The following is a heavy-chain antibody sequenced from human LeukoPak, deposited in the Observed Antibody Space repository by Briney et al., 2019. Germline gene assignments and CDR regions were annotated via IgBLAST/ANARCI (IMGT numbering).Heavy chain of an antibody. Sequence: KASETLSLICSVSGGSIGDYYWTWIRQPPGKGLEWIGYIYHSGSANYKSSLKSRVTISLDTSKNQVSLKMRSVTAADTALYYCARGPEVIAAPPWFDPWGQGTLVTVSS. CDR3: ARGPEVIAAPPWFDP. D-gene: IGHD6-13*01. CDR2: IYHSGSA. J-gene: IGHJ5*02. V-gene: IGHV4-59*01. CDR1: GGSIGDYY.